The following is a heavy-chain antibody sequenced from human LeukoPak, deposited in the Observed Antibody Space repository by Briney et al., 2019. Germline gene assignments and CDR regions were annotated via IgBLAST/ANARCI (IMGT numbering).Heavy chain of an antibody. Sequence: ASETLSLTCTVSGGSISSYYWSWIRQPPGKGLEWIGYIYYSGSTNYNPSLKSRVTISVDTSKNQFSLKLSSVTAADTAVYYCARASYYYDSSGYSGYFDYWGQGTLVTVSS. CDR1: GGSISSYY. CDR3: ARASYYYDSSGYSGYFDY. V-gene: IGHV4-59*01. D-gene: IGHD3-22*01. J-gene: IGHJ4*02. CDR2: IYYSGST.